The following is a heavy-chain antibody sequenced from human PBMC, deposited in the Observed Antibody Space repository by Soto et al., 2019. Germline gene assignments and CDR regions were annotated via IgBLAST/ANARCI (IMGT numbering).Heavy chain of an antibody. CDR3: SRGTYYTQSSGLHADY. CDR1: GFSFNDYA. D-gene: IGHD3-22*01. V-gene: IGHV3-30*03. J-gene: IGHJ4*01. CDR2: VSSDGHHQ. Sequence: GGSLRLSCATSGFSFNDYAMYGFREAPGQGLDWVAIVSSDGHHQFYLDNLRGRFIVSRDNCKITLYLQMKSLRPEDTAVCYCSRGTYYTQSSGLHADYWGTGTVVTVSS.